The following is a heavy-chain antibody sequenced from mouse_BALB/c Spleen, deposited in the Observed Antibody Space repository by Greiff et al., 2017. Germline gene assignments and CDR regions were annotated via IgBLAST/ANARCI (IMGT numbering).Heavy chain of an antibody. J-gene: IGHJ2*01. V-gene: IGHV14-4*02. CDR2: IDPENGDT. CDR3: NEAGQLGLRGYFDY. CDR1: GFNIKDYY. Sequence: EVKLMESGAELVRSGASVKLSCTASGFNIKDYYMHWVKQRPEQGLEWIGWIDPENGDTEYAPKFQGKATMTADTSSNTAYLQLSSLTSEDTAVYYCNEAGQLGLRGYFDYWGQGTTLTVSS. D-gene: IGHD3-2*01.